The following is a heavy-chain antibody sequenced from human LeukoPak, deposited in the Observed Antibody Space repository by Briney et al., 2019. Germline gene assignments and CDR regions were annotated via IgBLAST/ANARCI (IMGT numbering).Heavy chain of an antibody. CDR2: IKEDGSEK. J-gene: IGHJ4*02. V-gene: IGHV3-7*01. CDR3: AREYCSGGSCTGFDY. CDR1: GFTFSNYW. Sequence: GGSLRLSCVASGFTFSNYWMSWVRQAPGKGLECVANIKEDGSEKYYVDSVKGRFTISRDNAKNSLYLQMNSLRAEDTAVYYCAREYCSGGSCTGFDYWGQGTLVTVSS. D-gene: IGHD2-15*01.